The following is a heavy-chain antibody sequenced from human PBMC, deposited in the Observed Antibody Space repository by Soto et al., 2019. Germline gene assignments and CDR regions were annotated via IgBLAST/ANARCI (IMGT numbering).Heavy chain of an antibody. D-gene: IGHD2-15*01. Sequence: QVQLVESGGGVVQPGRSLSLSCAASGFILSNYAMHWVRQAPGKGLEWVAVMSYDGSREYYAGSVKGRFTISRDNSKNTLYLQMNTLRPEDTAVYYCATLSPSFGVVKDYWGQGTLVTVSS. J-gene: IGHJ4*02. V-gene: IGHV3-30-3*01. CDR2: MSYDGSRE. CDR1: GFILSNYA. CDR3: ATLSPSFGVVKDY.